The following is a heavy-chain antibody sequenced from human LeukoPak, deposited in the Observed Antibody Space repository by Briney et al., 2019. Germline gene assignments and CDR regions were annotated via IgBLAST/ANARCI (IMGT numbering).Heavy chain of an antibody. J-gene: IGHJ4*02. CDR2: IIPIFGTA. CDR1: GGTFSSYA. D-gene: IGHD3-10*01. CDR3: ARGSRDYYGSGSYYIDY. V-gene: IGHV1-69*05. Sequence: ASVKVSCKASGGTFSSYAISWVRQAPGQGLEWMGGIIPIFGTANYAQKFQGRVTITTDESTSTAYMELSSLRSEDTAVYYCARGSRDYYGSGSYYIDYWGQGTLVTVSS.